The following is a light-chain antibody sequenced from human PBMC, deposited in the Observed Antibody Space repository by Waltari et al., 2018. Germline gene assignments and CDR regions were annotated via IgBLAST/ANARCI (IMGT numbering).Light chain of an antibody. Sequence: QSVLTQPPPASGTPGQRVPISSSGSSSNIGSNTGTWYQQLPGPAPKLLIYDNNQRPSGVPDRFSGSKSGTSASLAISGLQSEDEADYSCAAWDDSLNGPVFGGGTKLTVL. CDR1: SSNIGSNT. J-gene: IGLJ3*02. V-gene: IGLV1-44*01. CDR2: DNN. CDR3: AAWDDSLNGPV.